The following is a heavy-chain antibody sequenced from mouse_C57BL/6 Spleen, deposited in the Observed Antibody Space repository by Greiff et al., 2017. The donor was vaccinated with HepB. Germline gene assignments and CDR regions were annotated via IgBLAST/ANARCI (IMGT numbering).Heavy chain of an antibody. V-gene: IGHV7-1*01. Sequence: EVNLVESGGGLVQSGRSLRLSCATSGFTFSDFYMEWVRQAPGKGLEWIAASRNKANDYTTEYSASVKGRFIVSRDTSQSILYLQMNALRAEDTAIYYCARDRIGNYGGAMDYWGQGTSVTVSS. J-gene: IGHJ4*01. CDR2: SRNKANDYTT. CDR3: ARDRIGNYGGAMDY. CDR1: GFTFSDFY. D-gene: IGHD2-1*01.